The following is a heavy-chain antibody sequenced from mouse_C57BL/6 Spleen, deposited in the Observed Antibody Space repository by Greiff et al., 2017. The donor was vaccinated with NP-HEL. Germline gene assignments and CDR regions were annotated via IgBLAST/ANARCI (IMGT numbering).Heavy chain of an antibody. CDR1: GFSLTSYG. D-gene: IGHD2-4*01. CDR3: AKERGLPYYYAMDY. CDR2: IWRGGST. J-gene: IGHJ4*01. Sequence: QVQLQQSGPGLVQPSQSLSITCTVSGFSLTSYGVHWVRQSPGKGLEWLGVIWRGGSTDYNAAFMSRLSITKDNSKSQVFFKMNSLQADDTAIYYCAKERGLPYYYAMDYWGQGTSVTVSS. V-gene: IGHV2-5*01.